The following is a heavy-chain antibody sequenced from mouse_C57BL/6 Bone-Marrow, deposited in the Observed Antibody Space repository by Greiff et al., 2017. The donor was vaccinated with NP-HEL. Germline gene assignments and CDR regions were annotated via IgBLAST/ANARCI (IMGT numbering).Heavy chain of an antibody. CDR1: GYTFTSYG. CDR2: IYPRSGNT. Sequence: QVQLQQSGAELARPGASVKLSCKASGYTFTSYGISWVKQRTGQGLEWIGEIYPRSGNTYYNEKFKGKATLTADKSSSTAYMELRSLTSEDSAVYFCSTENFDYWGQGTTLTVSS. V-gene: IGHV1-81*01. CDR3: STENFDY. J-gene: IGHJ2*01.